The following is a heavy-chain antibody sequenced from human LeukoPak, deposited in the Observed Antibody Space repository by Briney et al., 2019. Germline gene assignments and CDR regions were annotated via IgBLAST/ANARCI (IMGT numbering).Heavy chain of an antibody. CDR2: INLSGGST. D-gene: IGHD6-19*01. CDR3: ARESDIAVAGTVFDY. J-gene: IGHJ4*02. Sequence: AAVKLSCKASGYTFNAYYMHWVRHPPAQGIEWMGIINLSGGSTRNAQAFQGRVTMTRDTSTSTVHMDLSSLRSDDTAVYYCARESDIAVAGTVFDYWGQGTLVTVSS. CDR1: GYTFNAYY. V-gene: IGHV1-46*02.